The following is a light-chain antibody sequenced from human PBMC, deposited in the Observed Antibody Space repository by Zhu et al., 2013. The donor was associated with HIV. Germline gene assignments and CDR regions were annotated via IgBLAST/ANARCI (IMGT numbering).Light chain of an antibody. CDR1: QSVGSTF. CDR3: QQYGNSPPYS. V-gene: IGKV3-20*01. Sequence: DIVLTQSPGTLSLSPGERATLSCGASQSVGSTFLAWYQQKPGQAPRLLIYGASTRATGIPDRFSGSGSGTDFTLTISRLEPEDFAVYYCQQYGNSPPYSFGQGTKLEIK. CDR2: GAS. J-gene: IGKJ2*03.